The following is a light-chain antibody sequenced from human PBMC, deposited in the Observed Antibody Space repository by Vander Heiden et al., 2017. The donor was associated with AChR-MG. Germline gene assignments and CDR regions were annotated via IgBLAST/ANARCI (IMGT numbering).Light chain of an antibody. CDR1: SSNIGSRFA. CDR3: QSYDSSLSAVV. V-gene: IGLV1-40*01. Sequence: QSVLTQPPSVSGAPGQRVTLACPGSSSNIGSRFAFHWHQQLPGTAPKLLISANSNRPSVVPVRFSGSKSGPSASLAITGLQAEDEADYYCQSYDSSLSAVVFGGGTKLTVL. J-gene: IGLJ2*01. CDR2: ANS.